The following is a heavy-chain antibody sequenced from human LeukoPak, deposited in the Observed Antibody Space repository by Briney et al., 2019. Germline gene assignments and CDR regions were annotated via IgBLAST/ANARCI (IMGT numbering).Heavy chain of an antibody. Sequence: SETLSLTCAVYGGSFSGYYWSWIRQPPGKGLEWIGEINHSGSTNYNPSLKRRVTISVDTSKNQFSLKLSSVTAADTAVYYCARGWIFAVAAFYYYYGMDVWGKGTTVTVSS. CDR1: GGSFSGYY. CDR3: ARGWIFAVAAFYYYYGMDV. D-gene: IGHD6-19*01. J-gene: IGHJ6*04. CDR2: INHSGST. V-gene: IGHV4-34*01.